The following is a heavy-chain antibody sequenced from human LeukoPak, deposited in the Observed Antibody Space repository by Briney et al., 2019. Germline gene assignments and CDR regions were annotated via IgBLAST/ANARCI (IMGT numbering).Heavy chain of an antibody. D-gene: IGHD4-17*01. Sequence: ASVKVSFTASGYTFTSYAISWVRQAPGQGLEWMGWISAYNGNTNYAQKFQDRVTMTSDTSTSTTYMELRSLGSDDTAVYFCARADMSPGDYGIDYWGQGTRVTVSS. CDR2: ISAYNGNT. CDR3: ARADMSPGDYGIDY. CDR1: GYTFTSYA. J-gene: IGHJ4*02. V-gene: IGHV1-18*01.